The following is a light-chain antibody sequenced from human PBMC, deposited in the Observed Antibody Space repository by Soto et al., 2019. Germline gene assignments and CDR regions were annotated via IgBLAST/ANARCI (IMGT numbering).Light chain of an antibody. CDR3: SSYTSSNTYV. V-gene: IGLV2-14*01. Sequence: QSVLTQPASVSGSPGQSITISCTGTSSDVGTYNYVSWYQQHPGKAPKLMIYEVSNRPSGVSDRFSGSKSDNTASLSISGLQAEDEADYYCSSYTSSNTYVFGTGTKLTVL. CDR2: EVS. J-gene: IGLJ1*01. CDR1: SSDVGTYNY.